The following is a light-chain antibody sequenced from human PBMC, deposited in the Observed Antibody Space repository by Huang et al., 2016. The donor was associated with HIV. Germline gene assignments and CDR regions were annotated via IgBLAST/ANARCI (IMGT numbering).Light chain of an antibody. V-gene: IGKV3-15*01. Sequence: EVVMTQSSVTLSVSPGERATLFCKASQSITNKLAWYQQKPGQTPSLLIYGATTRATGVAVRFSGAGSGTEFTLTISSLQSEDFALYFCQQYNNWPVTFGRGTKLEIK. CDR2: GAT. CDR3: QQYNNWPVT. J-gene: IGKJ2*01. CDR1: QSITNK.